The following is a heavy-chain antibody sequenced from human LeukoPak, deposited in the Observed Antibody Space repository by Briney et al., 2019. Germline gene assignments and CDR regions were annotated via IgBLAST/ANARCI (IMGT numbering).Heavy chain of an antibody. CDR2: ISGSGRST. V-gene: IGHV3-23*01. D-gene: IGHD3-10*02. CDR3: ARGRITMIGDAFDI. J-gene: IGHJ3*02. Sequence: PGGSLRLSCAASGFTFSVYAMNWVRQAPGKGLEWVSTISGSGRSTYYTDSVKGRFTISRDNSKNTLYLQMNSLRAEDTAVYYCARGRITMIGDAFDIWGQGTMVTVSS. CDR1: GFTFSVYA.